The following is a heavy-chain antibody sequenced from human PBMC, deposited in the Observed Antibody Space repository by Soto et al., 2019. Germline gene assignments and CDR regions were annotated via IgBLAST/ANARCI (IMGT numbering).Heavy chain of an antibody. V-gene: IGHV4-30-4*01. J-gene: IGHJ4*02. CDR2: IYYSGST. D-gene: IGHD3-3*01. CDR1: GGSISSGDYY. Sequence: QVQLQESGPGLVKPSQTLSLTCTVSGGSISSGDYYWSWMRQPPGKGLEWIGYIYYSGSTYYNPYLQSRVTISVDTSKNQFSLKLSSVTAADTAVYYRAGEAYYDFWSGFYYWGQGTLVTVSS. CDR3: AGEAYYDFWSGFYY.